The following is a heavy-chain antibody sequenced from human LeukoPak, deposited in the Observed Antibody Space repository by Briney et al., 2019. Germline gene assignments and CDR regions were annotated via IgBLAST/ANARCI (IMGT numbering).Heavy chain of an antibody. D-gene: IGHD2-21*02. CDR1: RFTFNKYY. CDR3: ASTYVVVTAVHDAFHI. V-gene: IGHV3-7*01. J-gene: IGHJ3*02. Sequence: GGSLRLSCVASRFTFNKYYMSWVRQAPGKGLEWVANIKQDGSEKYYVDSVKGRFTISRDNAKNSLYLQMNSLRAEDTAVYYCASTYVVVTAVHDAFHIWGQGTMVTVSS. CDR2: IKQDGSEK.